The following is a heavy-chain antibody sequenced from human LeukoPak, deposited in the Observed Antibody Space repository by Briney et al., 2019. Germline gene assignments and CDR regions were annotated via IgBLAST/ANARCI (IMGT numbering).Heavy chain of an antibody. Sequence: PSETLSLTCTVSGYSISSGYYWGWIRQPPGKGLEWIGSIYHSGSTYYNPSLKSRVTISLDTSKNQFSLKLSSVTAADTAVYFCARDTVGATFPGAFDIWGQGTMVTVSS. V-gene: IGHV4-38-2*02. CDR2: IYHSGST. J-gene: IGHJ3*02. CDR1: GYSISSGYY. CDR3: ARDTVGATFPGAFDI. D-gene: IGHD1-26*01.